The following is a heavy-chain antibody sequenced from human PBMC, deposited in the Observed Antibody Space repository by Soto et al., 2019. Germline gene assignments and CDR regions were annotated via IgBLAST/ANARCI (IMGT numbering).Heavy chain of an antibody. CDR1: GGSISSGGYY. CDR3: ARDVDTAYGWGFDP. CDR2: IYYSGST. Sequence: SETLSLTCTVSGGSISSGGYYWSWIRQHPGKGLEWIGYIYYSGSTYYNPSLKSRVTISVDTSKNQFSLKLSSVTAADTAVYYCARDVDTAYGWGFDPWGQGTLVTVSS. J-gene: IGHJ5*02. D-gene: IGHD5-18*01. V-gene: IGHV4-31*03.